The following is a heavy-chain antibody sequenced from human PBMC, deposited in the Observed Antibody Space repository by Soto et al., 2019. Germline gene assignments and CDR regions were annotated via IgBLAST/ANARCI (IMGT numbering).Heavy chain of an antibody. V-gene: IGHV3-33*01. CDR1: GFSFSSYG. CDR3: ATGYFYDRRSGAFDI. Sequence: QVQLVESGGGMVQPGRSLRLSCAASGFSFSSYGMHWVRQAPGKGLEWVAVIWYDGSEKFHADSVKGRFTISRVNSKNTLYLQMNSLRAEDTAVYYCATGYFYDRRSGAFDIWGQGTMVTVSS. J-gene: IGHJ3*02. CDR2: IWYDGSEK. D-gene: IGHD3-22*01.